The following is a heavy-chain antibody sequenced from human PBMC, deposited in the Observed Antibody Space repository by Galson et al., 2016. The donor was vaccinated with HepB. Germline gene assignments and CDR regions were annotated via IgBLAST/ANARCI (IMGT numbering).Heavy chain of an antibody. D-gene: IGHD2-8*01. J-gene: IGHJ6*03. V-gene: IGHV1-18*04. CDR2: IAGSNGYT. Sequence: SVKVSCKASGYMFRTYGITWVRQAPGHGLEYMGWIAGSNGYTTYIERLQGRVTMTIDTSTSTAYMELRSLRSDDTAVYYCARTGRMDGNYFYMDVGGKGTTVTVSS. CDR1: GYMFRTYG. CDR3: ARTGRMDGNYFYMDV.